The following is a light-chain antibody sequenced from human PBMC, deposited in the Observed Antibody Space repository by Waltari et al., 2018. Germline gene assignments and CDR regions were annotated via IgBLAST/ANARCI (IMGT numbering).Light chain of an antibody. J-gene: IGLJ3*02. CDR3: QTGVQGTGG. CDR2: VNSDGSH. Sequence: QLVLTQSPSASASLGASVKLTCTLSSGHSRNIIAWHQQRPEKGPRYSMKVNSDGSHSRGDGFPGRFSGSGSGAERNRTIAGRQSEDEPDYYCQTGVQGTGGFGGGTKLTVL. V-gene: IGLV4-69*01. CDR1: SGHSRNI.